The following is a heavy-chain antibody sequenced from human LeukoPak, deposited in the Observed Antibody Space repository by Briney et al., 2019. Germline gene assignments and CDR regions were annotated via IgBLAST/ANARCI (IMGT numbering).Heavy chain of an antibody. CDR2: TYYRSTWLN. Sequence: SQTLSLTCAISGDSVSSNSAAWNWIRQSPSRGLEWLGRTYYRSTWLNDYAGSLKSRISINPDTSKNQFSLHLNSATPEDTAVYYCAREPHGSGLLFDYWGRGTLVTVSS. D-gene: IGHD6-19*01. V-gene: IGHV6-1*01. CDR1: GDSVSSNSAA. CDR3: AREPHGSGLLFDY. J-gene: IGHJ4*02.